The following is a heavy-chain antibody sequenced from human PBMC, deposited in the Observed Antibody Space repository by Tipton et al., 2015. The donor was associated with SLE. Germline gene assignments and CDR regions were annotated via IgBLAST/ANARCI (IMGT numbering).Heavy chain of an antibody. CDR2: IYYSGST. CDR1: GGSISSHY. V-gene: IGHV4-59*11. Sequence: TLSLTCTVSGGSISSHYWSWIRQPPGKGLEWIGYIYYSGSTNYNPSPKSRVTISVDTSKNQFSLKLSSVTAADTAVYYCARYPESNYHWFGPWGQGALVTVSS. D-gene: IGHD4-11*01. J-gene: IGHJ5*02. CDR3: ARYPESNYHWFGP.